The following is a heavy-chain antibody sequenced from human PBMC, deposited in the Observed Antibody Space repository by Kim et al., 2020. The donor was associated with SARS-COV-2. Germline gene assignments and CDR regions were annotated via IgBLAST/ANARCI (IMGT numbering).Heavy chain of an antibody. CDR2: INHSGST. V-gene: IGHV4-34*01. D-gene: IGHD3-3*01. CDR1: GGSFSGYY. J-gene: IGHJ6*03. Sequence: SETLSLTCAVYGGSFSGYYWSWIRQPPGKGLEWIGEINHSGSTNYNPSLKSRVTISVDTSKNQFSLKLSSVTAADTAVYYCARTGSITIFGVAWPSQRGYYYMDVWGKGTTVTVSS. CDR3: ARTGSITIFGVAWPSQRGYYYMDV.